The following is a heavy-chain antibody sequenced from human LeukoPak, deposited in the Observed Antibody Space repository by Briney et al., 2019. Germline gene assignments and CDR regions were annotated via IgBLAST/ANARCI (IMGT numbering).Heavy chain of an antibody. CDR1: GFIFNNYD. Sequence: GVSLRLSCATSGFIFNNYDPHWVRQAPGKGLEWLATISRDGKRQFYADSVKGRFTISRDDSRNTLYLQMNSLRPEDTAVYYCAKEVGDEDYGDYWGQGTLVTVSS. CDR3: AKEVGDEDYGDY. J-gene: IGHJ4*02. V-gene: IGHV3-30*18. D-gene: IGHD2-15*01. CDR2: ISRDGKRQ.